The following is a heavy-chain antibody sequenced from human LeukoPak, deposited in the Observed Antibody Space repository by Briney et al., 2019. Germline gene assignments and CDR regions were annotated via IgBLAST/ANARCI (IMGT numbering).Heavy chain of an antibody. D-gene: IGHD2-2*01. CDR2: ISSSSSTI. V-gene: IGHV3-48*01. J-gene: IGHJ4*02. CDR3: VRDLFVVVPAANGFDY. Sequence: GGSLRLSCAASGFTFSSYSMNWVRQVPGKGLEWVSYISSSSSTIYYADSVKGRFTISRDNAKNSLYLQMNSLRAEDTAVYYCVRDLFVVVPAANGFDYWGQGTLVTVSS. CDR1: GFTFSSYS.